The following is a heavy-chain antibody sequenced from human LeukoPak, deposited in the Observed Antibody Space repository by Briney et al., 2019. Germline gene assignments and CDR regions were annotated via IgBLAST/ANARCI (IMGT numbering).Heavy chain of an antibody. V-gene: IGHV4-34*01. CDR3: AREGTPRPRTKIMDV. J-gene: IGHJ6*03. Sequence: PSETLSLTCAVYGGSFSGYYWSWIRQPPGKGLEWIGEINHSGSTNYHPSLKSRVTISVDTSKNQFSLKLSSVTAADTAVYYCAREGTPRPRTKIMDVWGKGTTVTVSS. CDR1: GGSFSGYY. CDR2: INHSGST. D-gene: IGHD1-7*01.